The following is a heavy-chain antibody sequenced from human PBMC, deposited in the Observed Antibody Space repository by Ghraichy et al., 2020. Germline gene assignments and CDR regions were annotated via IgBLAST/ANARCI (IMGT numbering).Heavy chain of an antibody. Sequence: GGSLRLSCAASGFTFSSYSMNWVRQAPGKGLEWVSSISSSSSYIYYADSVKGRFTISRDNAKNSLYLQMNSLRAEDTAVYYCASDIAAGTTTISLWAHDDYDYWGQGTLVTVSS. CDR3: ASDIAAGTTTISLWAHDDYDY. CDR1: GFTFSSYS. D-gene: IGHD6-13*01. CDR2: ISSSSSYI. J-gene: IGHJ4*02. V-gene: IGHV3-21*01.